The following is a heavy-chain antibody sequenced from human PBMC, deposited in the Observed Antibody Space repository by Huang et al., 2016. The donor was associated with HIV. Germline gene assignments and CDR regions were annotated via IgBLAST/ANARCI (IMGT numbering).Heavy chain of an antibody. CDR1: GGSISSSSYY. Sequence: QLQLQESGPGLVKPSETLSLTCTVSGGSISSSSYYWGWIRQPPGKGLEWIGSIYYSGSTYYNPALKSRVTISVDTSKNQFSLKLRSVTAADTAVYYCRGDIVVVVAATRYYFDYWGQGTLVTVSS. D-gene: IGHD2-15*01. CDR2: IYYSGST. CDR3: RGDIVVVVAATRYYFDY. J-gene: IGHJ4*02. V-gene: IGHV4-39*01.